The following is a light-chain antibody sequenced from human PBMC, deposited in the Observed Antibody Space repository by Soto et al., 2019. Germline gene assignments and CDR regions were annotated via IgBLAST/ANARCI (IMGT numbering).Light chain of an antibody. J-gene: IGLJ1*01. V-gene: IGLV2-14*01. CDR2: DVT. CDR1: SSDVGGYIY. Sequence: SVLTQPASESGSPGQSITISCTGTSSDVGGYIYVSWYQQHPGKAPKLMIYDVTSRPSGVSYRFSGSKSGNTAALTISGRQAEDEADYDCSSYTTSSSYVFGTGTKVTVL. CDR3: SSYTTSSSYV.